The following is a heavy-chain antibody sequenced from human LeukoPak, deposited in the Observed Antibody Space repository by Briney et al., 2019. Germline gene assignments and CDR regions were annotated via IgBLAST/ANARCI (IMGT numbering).Heavy chain of an antibody. Sequence: SVKVSCKASGGTFSSYAISWVRQAPGQGLEWMGGIIPVFGTPKYAQKFQARVTITTDESTSTAYMELSSLRSEDTAVYYCARDPTCSSTTCHNYFDPRGQGTLVTVSS. CDR1: GGTFSSYA. CDR3: ARDPTCSSTTCHNYFDP. V-gene: IGHV1-69*05. D-gene: IGHD2-2*02. CDR2: IIPVFGTP. J-gene: IGHJ5*02.